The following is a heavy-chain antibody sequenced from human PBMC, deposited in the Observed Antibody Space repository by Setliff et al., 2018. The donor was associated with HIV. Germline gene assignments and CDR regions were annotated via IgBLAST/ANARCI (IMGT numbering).Heavy chain of an antibody. J-gene: IGHJ2*01. Sequence: SETLSLTCTVSGGSISSAYYYWSWIRQFTGKGLEWICHIYNSGATNYNPSLKSPVTISLATSKNQFSLNLRSVTATDTAVYYCARNGPTKIPYDFWGRGTLVTVSS. CDR2: IYNSGAT. D-gene: IGHD2-8*01. CDR3: ARNGPTKIPYDF. CDR1: GGSISSAYYY. V-gene: IGHV4-61*01.